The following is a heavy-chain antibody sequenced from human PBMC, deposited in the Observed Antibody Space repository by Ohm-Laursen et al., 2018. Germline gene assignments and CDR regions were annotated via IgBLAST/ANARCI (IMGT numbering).Heavy chain of an antibody. CDR1: GFTFSSYW. CDR2: INSDGSDT. V-gene: IGHV3-74*01. Sequence: SLRLSCAASGFTFSSYWMHWVRQAPGKGLVWVSRINSDGSDTSYADSVKGRFTISRDNAKSTLYLQMNSLRAEDTAVYYCARDMDSGFRDFDSWGQGTLVTVSS. J-gene: IGHJ4*02. D-gene: IGHD5-12*01. CDR3: ARDMDSGFRDFDS.